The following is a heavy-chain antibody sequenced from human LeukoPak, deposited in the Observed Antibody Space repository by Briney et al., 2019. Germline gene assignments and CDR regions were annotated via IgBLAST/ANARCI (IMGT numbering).Heavy chain of an antibody. D-gene: IGHD6-13*01. CDR1: GFTFSSYG. CDR2: ISYDGSNK. J-gene: IGHJ4*02. CDR3: AKALDIAAAGTY. V-gene: IGHV3-30*18. Sequence: GGSLRLSCAASGFTFSSYGMHWVRQAPGKGLEGVAVISYDGSNKYYADSVKGRFTISRDNSKNTLYLQMNSLRAEDTAVYYCAKALDIAAAGTYWGQGTLVTVSS.